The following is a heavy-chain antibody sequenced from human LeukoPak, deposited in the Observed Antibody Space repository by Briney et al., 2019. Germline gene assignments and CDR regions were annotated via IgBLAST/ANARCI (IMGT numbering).Heavy chain of an antibody. CDR2: IRYDGSNK. Sequence: GGSLRLSCAASGFTFSNYGMHWVRQAPGKGLEWVAFIRYDGSNKYYADSVKGRFTISRDSSRNTLYLQMNSLRLEDTAVYHCAKDRSYGYPWDYWGQGTLVTVAS. V-gene: IGHV3-30*02. D-gene: IGHD5-18*01. J-gene: IGHJ4*02. CDR1: GFTFSNYG. CDR3: AKDRSYGYPWDY.